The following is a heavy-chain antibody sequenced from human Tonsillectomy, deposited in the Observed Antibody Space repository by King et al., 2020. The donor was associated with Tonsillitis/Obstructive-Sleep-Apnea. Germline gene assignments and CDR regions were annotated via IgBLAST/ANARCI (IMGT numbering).Heavy chain of an antibody. Sequence: VQLVESGGGLVKPGGSLRLSCAASGFTFSSYSMNWVRQAPGKGLEWVSSISSSRSYIYYADSVKGRFTISGDNAKNSLYLQMNSLRAEDTAVYYCARVSVVPAAPPPGAFDIWGQGTMVTVSS. CDR1: GFTFSSYS. D-gene: IGHD2-2*01. J-gene: IGHJ3*02. CDR2: ISSSRSYI. V-gene: IGHV3-21*01. CDR3: ARVSVVPAAPPPGAFDI.